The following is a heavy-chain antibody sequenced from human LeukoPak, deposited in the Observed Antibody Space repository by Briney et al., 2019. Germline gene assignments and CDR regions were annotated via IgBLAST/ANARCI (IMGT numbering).Heavy chain of an antibody. V-gene: IGHV4-39*01. CDR2: IYYSGST. CDR1: GGSISSSSYY. CDR3: ARHLGWLLRDYYFDY. Sequence: PSETLSLTCTVSGGSISSSSYYWGWIRQPPGKGLEWIGSIYYSGSTYYNPSLKSRVTISVDTSKNQFPLKLSSVTAADTAVYYCARHLGWLLRDYYFDYWGQGTLVTVSS. D-gene: IGHD3-22*01. J-gene: IGHJ4*02.